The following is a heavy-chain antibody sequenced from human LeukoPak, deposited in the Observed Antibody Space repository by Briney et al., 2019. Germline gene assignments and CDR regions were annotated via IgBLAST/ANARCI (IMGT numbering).Heavy chain of an antibody. D-gene: IGHD2-8*01. CDR1: GGSISSSSYY. CDR2: IYYSGST. V-gene: IGHV4-39*01. CDR3: ACTTGLYNWFDP. J-gene: IGHJ5*02. Sequence: PSETLSLTCTVSGGSISSSSYYWGWIRQPPGKGLEWIGSIYYSGSTYYNPSLKSRVTISVDTSKNQFSLRLSSVTAVDTAVYYCACTTGLYNWFDPWGQGTLVTVSS.